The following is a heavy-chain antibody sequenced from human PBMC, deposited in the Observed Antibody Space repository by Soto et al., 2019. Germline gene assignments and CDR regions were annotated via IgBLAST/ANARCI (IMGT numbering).Heavy chain of an antibody. CDR1: GSSLNTLAVG. J-gene: IGHJ3*02. V-gene: IGHV2-5*01. CDR2: INWNDDE. Sequence: PTQTLTLTCTFSGSSLNTLAVGVGCIRQPPGKALEWLALINWNDDERYSPSLKDRLTITKDTSRNHVVLTMTNVDPVDTATYYCAHRHDLGGFDIWGQGTTVTVSS. CDR3: AHRHDLGGFDI. D-gene: IGHD2-15*01.